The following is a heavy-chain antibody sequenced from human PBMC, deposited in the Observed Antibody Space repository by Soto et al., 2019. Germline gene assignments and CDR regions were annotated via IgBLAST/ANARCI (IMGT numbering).Heavy chain of an antibody. D-gene: IGHD2-15*01. J-gene: IGHJ4*02. CDR2: IYYSGST. V-gene: IGHV4-30-4*01. CDR1: GGSISSGDYY. CDR3: ARVYCSGGSCYYIDY. Sequence: SETLSLTCTVSGGSISSGDYYWSWIRQPPGKGLEWIGNIYYSGSTYYNPSLKSRVTISVDTSKNQSSLKLSSVTAADTAVYYCARVYCSGGSCYYIDYWGQGTLVTVSS.